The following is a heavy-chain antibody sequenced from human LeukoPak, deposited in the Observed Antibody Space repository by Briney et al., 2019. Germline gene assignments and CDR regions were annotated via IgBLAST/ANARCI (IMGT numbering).Heavy chain of an antibody. CDR1: GFTFSSYS. CDR2: IKQDGSEK. CDR3: ARDLLTPLLWFGELLWRPTGVGRLGWFDP. D-gene: IGHD3-10*01. Sequence: RTGGSLRLSCAASGFTFSSYSMSWVRQAPGKGLEWVANIKQDGSEKYYVDSVKGRFTISRDNAKNSLYLQMNSLRAEDTAVYYCARDLLTPLLWFGELLWRPTGVGRLGWFDPWGQGTLVTVSS. J-gene: IGHJ5*02. V-gene: IGHV3-7*01.